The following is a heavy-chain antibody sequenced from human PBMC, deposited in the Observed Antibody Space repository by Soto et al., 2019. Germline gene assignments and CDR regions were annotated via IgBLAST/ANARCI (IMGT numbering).Heavy chain of an antibody. D-gene: IGHD3-22*01. CDR1: GGSISSGGYY. CDR3: ARDAYYDTSGALGP. V-gene: IGHV4-31*03. CDR2: IYYSGST. J-gene: IGHJ5*02. Sequence: QVQLQESGPGLVKPSQTLSLTCTVSGGSISSGGYYWSWIRPHPGTGLEWIGNIYYSGSTYYNPSLKGRVLISVDTSKNQFSLKLRSVTAADTAVYYCARDAYYDTSGALGPWGQGTLVTVSS.